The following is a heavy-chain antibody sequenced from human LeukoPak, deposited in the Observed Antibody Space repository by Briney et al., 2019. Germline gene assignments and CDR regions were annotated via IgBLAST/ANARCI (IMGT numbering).Heavy chain of an antibody. J-gene: IGHJ4*02. CDR3: ARVSTVVPSGGFDY. D-gene: IGHD4-23*01. CDR2: ISGSGGST. CDR1: GFTFSSYG. V-gene: IGHV3-23*01. Sequence: GGSLRLSCAASGFTFSSYGMSWVRQAPGKGLEWVSAISGSGGSTYYADSVKGRFTISRDNSKNTLFLQMNSLRAEDTAVYYCARVSTVVPSGGFDYWGQGTLVTVSS.